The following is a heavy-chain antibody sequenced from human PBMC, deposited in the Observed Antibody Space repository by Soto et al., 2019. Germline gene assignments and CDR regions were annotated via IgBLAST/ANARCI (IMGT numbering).Heavy chain of an antibody. CDR3: ARDQGGQSGNFIFDN. CDR1: GFTFSDYV. CDR2: IWYRERDI. Sequence: QVQLVESGGGVVQPGRSLRLSCAASGFTFSDYVMHWVRQAPGKGLEWVAVIWYRERDIFYADSVKGRFTISRDNSKNTLYLQLNSLRAEDTAVYYCARDQGGQSGNFIFDNWGQGTLVTVSS. D-gene: IGHD1-26*01. J-gene: IGHJ4*02. V-gene: IGHV3-33*01.